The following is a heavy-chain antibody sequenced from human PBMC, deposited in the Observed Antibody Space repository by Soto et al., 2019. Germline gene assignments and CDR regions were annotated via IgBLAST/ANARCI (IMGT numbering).Heavy chain of an antibody. CDR1: GGSISSSSYY. CDR2: IYYSGST. J-gene: IGHJ4*02. D-gene: IGHD3-3*01. CDR3: ARQLRFLEWSDYFDY. V-gene: IGHV4-39*01. Sequence: SETLSLTCTVSGGSISSSSYYWGWIRQPPGKGLEWIGSIYYSGSTYYNPSLKSRVTISVDTSKNQFSLKLSSVTAADTAVYYCARQLRFLEWSDYFDYWGQGTLVTVSS.